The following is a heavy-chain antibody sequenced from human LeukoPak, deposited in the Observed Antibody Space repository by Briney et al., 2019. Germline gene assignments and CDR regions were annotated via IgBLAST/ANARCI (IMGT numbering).Heavy chain of an antibody. CDR2: IYPGDSDT. V-gene: IGHV5-51*01. J-gene: IGHJ5*02. Sequence: GESLKISCKGSGYSFTSYWIGWVRQMPGKGLEWMGIIYPGDSDTRYSPSFQGQVTISADKSISTAYLQWSSLKASDTAMYYCARHGGYQLPKGVRTNWFDPWGQGTLVTVSS. CDR1: GYSFTSYW. CDR3: ARHGGYQLPKGVRTNWFDP. D-gene: IGHD2-2*01.